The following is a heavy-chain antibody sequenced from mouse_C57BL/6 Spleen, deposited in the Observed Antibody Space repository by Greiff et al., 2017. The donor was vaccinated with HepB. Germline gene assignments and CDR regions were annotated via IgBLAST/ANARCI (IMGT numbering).Heavy chain of an antibody. J-gene: IGHJ2*01. CDR2: INPSNGGT. V-gene: IGHV1-53*01. D-gene: IGHD2-4*01. Sequence: QVQLQQSGTELVKPGASVKLSCKASGYTFTSYWMHWVKQRPGQGLEWIGNINPSNGGTNYNEKFKSKATLTVDKSSSTAYMQLSSLTSEDSAVYYCARGEVYDYDLFDYWGQGTTLTVSS. CDR1: GYTFTSYW. CDR3: ARGEVYDYDLFDY.